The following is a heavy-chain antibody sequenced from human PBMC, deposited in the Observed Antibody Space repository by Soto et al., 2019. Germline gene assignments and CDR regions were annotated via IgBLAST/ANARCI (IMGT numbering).Heavy chain of an antibody. CDR3: ARDGCSGGSCYPYYYYYYMDV. D-gene: IGHD2-15*01. V-gene: IGHV3-48*01. CDR1: GFTFSSYS. J-gene: IGHJ6*03. Sequence: GGSLRLSCAASGFTFSSYSMNWVRQAPGKGLEWVSYISSSSSTIYYADSVKGRFTISRDNAKNSLYLQMNSLRAEDTAVYYCARDGCSGGSCYPYYYYYYMDVWGKGTTVTVSS. CDR2: ISSSSSTI.